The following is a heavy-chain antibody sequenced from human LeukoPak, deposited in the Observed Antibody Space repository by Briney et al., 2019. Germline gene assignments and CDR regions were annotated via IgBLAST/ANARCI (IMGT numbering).Heavy chain of an antibody. D-gene: IGHD6-13*01. CDR2: ISGSGGST. J-gene: IGHJ6*03. Sequence: GGSLRLSCAASGFTFSSYAMSWVRQAPGKGLEWVSAISGSGGSTYYADSVKGRFTISRDNSKSTLYLQMNSLRAEDTAVYYCAKEGLSSSWHPYYYMDVWGKGTTVTVSS. V-gene: IGHV3-23*01. CDR1: GFTFSSYA. CDR3: AKEGLSSSWHPYYYMDV.